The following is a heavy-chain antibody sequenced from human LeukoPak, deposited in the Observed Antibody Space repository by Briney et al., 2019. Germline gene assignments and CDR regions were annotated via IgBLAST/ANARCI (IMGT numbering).Heavy chain of an antibody. D-gene: IGHD6-6*01. V-gene: IGHV3-30*03. CDR3: ARGSGGSSYFDY. CDR1: GFTFSSYG. CDR2: ISYDGSNK. Sequence: GGSLRLSCAASGFTFSSYGMHWVRQAPGKGLEWVAVISYDGSNKYYADSVKGRFTISRDNSKNTLYLQMNSLRAEDTAVYYCARGSGGSSYFDYWGQGALVTVSS. J-gene: IGHJ4*02.